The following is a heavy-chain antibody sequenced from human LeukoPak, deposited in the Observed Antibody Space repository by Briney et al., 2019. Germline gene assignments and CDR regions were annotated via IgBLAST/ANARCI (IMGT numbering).Heavy chain of an antibody. Sequence: GGSLRLSCAASGFTVSSNYMSWVRQAPGKGLEWVSVLYSGGSTSYADSVKGRFTISRDNSRNTLYLQMNSLRAEDTALYYCARDVLAGGEYFDYWGQGTLVTVSS. J-gene: IGHJ4*02. D-gene: IGHD4/OR15-4a*01. CDR1: GFTVSSNY. CDR3: ARDVLAGGEYFDY. CDR2: LYSGGST. V-gene: IGHV3-66*01.